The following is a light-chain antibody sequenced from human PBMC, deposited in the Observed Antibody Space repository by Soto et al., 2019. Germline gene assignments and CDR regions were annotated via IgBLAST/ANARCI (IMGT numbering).Light chain of an antibody. V-gene: IGKV1-5*03. J-gene: IGKJ2*01. CDR3: QQYNSYPHT. CDR2: KAS. Sequence: DIQMTQSPSTLSASVGDRVTITCRASQSISSWLAWYQQKPGKAPKLLIYKASSSQSGVPSRFSGCGSGTEFTLTISSLQPDDFATYFCQQYNSYPHTFGQGTKLEI. CDR1: QSISSW.